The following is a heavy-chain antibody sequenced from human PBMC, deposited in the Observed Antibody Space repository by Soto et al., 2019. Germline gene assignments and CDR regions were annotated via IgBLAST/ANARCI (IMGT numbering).Heavy chain of an antibody. Sequence: GGSLRLSCAASGFTFSNFGFNWVRQAPRKGLEWVSYISGSGSSIYYADSVRGRFTISRDNAENSLYLQMNGLRVEDTAVYYCAKPWRDSSGWYPHDAFDIWGQGTMVTVSS. V-gene: IGHV3-48*01. CDR3: AKPWRDSSGWYPHDAFDI. D-gene: IGHD6-19*01. J-gene: IGHJ3*02. CDR1: GFTFSNFG. CDR2: ISGSGSSI.